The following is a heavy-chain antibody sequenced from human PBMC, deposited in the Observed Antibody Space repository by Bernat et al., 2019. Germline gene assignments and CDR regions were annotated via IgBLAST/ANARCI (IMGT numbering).Heavy chain of an antibody. CDR1: GFTFSSYA. V-gene: IGHV3-30-3*01. CDR2: ISYDGSIK. J-gene: IGHJ5*02. CDR3: ARGEGTLGT. Sequence: QVQLVESGGGVVQPGRSLRLSCAASGFTFSSYAMHWVCQAPGKGLEWVAVISYDGSIKYYADSVKSRFTISRDNSKNTLYLQMDSLRADDTAVYYCARGEGTLGTWGQGTLVTVSS. D-gene: IGHD3-10*01.